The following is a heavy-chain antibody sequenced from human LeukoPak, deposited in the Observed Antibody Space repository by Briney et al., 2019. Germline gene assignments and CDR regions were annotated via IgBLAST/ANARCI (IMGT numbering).Heavy chain of an antibody. D-gene: IGHD3-10*01. CDR2: ISSSSSYT. CDR3: AREDYYGSGSYYNENWYFDL. J-gene: IGHJ2*01. Sequence: GGSLRLSCAASGFTFSDYYMSWIRQAPGKGLEWVSYISSSSSYTNYADSVKGRFTISRDSAKNSLYLQMNSLRAEDTAVYYCAREDYYGSGSYYNENWYFDLWGRGTLVTVSS. V-gene: IGHV3-11*06. CDR1: GFTFSDYY.